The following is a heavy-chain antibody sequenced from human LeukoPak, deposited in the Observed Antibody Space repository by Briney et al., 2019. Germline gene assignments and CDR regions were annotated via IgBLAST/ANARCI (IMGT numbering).Heavy chain of an antibody. V-gene: IGHV3-11*01. D-gene: IGHD5-24*01. CDR3: VRGSKMATPGGAFDI. J-gene: IGHJ3*02. CDR2: ISNTGSFI. Sequence: GGSLRLSCAASGLTFSDEYMSWIRQAPGKGLEWVSYISNTGSFISYADSVKGRFTISRDNAKNSLYLQMNSLRAEDAAAYYCVRGSKMATPGGAFDIWGQGTTVTVSS. CDR1: GLTFSDEY.